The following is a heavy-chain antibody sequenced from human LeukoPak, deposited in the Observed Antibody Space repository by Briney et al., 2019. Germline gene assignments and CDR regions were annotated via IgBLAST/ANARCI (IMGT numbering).Heavy chain of an antibody. CDR3: ERGGAYCSSTSCRYNWFDP. CDR2: MNPNSGNT. V-gene: IGHV1-8*03. CDR1: GGTFSSYD. J-gene: IGHJ5*02. D-gene: IGHD2-2*01. Sequence: ASVKVSCKASGGTFSSYDINWVRQATGQGLEWMGWMNPNSGNTGYAQKFQGRVTITRNTSISTAYMELSSLRSEDTAVYYCERGGAYCSSTSCRYNWFDPWGQGTLVTVSS.